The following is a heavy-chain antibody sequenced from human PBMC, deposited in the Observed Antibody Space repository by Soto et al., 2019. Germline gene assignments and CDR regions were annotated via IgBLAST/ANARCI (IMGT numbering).Heavy chain of an antibody. J-gene: IGHJ4*02. Sequence: EVQLLESGGNLVKPGGSLRLSCAASGFTFSPYGMTWVRQAPGKGLEWVSSISDSGDSTYYADSVKGRFTISRDNSKNTLFMQMNSLRAEDTAVYYCAKDHAWGRRVTTRFDYWGQGALVTASS. CDR1: GFTFSPYG. CDR3: AKDHAWGRRVTTRFDY. CDR2: ISDSGDST. V-gene: IGHV3-23*01. D-gene: IGHD4-17*01.